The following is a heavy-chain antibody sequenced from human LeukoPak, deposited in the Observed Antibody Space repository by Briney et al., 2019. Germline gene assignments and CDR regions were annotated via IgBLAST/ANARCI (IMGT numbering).Heavy chain of an antibody. CDR2: ISGSGGST. CDR3: AKGGAVPYYYYCMDV. Sequence: GGSLRLSCAASGFTFSSYAMSWVRQAPGKGLEWVSAISGSGGSTYYADSVKGRFTISRDNSKNTLYLQMNSLRAEDTAVYYCAKGGAVPYYYYCMDVWGKGTTVTVSS. D-gene: IGHD1-1*01. V-gene: IGHV3-23*01. J-gene: IGHJ6*03. CDR1: GFTFSSYA.